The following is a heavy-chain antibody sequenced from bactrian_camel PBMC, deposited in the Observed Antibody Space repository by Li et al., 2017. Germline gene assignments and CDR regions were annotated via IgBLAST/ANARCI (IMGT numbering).Heavy chain of an antibody. CDR2: IDADGST. J-gene: IGHJ4*01. V-gene: IGHV3S6*01. D-gene: IGHD1*01. CDR1: GYTYSTNC. Sequence: HVQLVESGGGLVQPGGSLRLSCVVSGYTYSTNCMGWFRLAPGKAREGVAIIDADGSTFYADFVRGRFTVSRDNAKNTLCLQMNRRPRIVVRAPSSLPVRGPRSPSP.